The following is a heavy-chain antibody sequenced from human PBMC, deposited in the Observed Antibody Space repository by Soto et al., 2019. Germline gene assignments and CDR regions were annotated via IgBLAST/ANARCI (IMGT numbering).Heavy chain of an antibody. D-gene: IGHD6-13*01. J-gene: IGHJ5*02. V-gene: IGHV3-30*02. CDR3: AKPPAAGTWWYWFDP. Sequence: GGSLRLSCAASGFTFSTYVMHWVRQAPGKGLEWVAVIWHDGSNKYYADSVKGRFTISRDNSKNTVYLQMNSLRVEDTAVYYCAKPPAAGTWWYWFDPWGQGTLVTVSS. CDR2: IWHDGSNK. CDR1: GFTFSTYV.